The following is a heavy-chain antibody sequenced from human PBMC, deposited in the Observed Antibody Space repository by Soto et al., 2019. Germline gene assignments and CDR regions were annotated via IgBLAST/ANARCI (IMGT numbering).Heavy chain of an antibody. J-gene: IGHJ5*02. V-gene: IGHV4-4*02. CDR1: GGSISSSNW. D-gene: IGHD3-3*01. Sequence: PSETLSLTCAVSGGSISSSNWWSWLRQPPGKELEWIGEIYHSGSTNYNPSLKSRITISVDKSKNQFSLKLSSVTVADTAVYYCAREVYDFWSGNWFDPWGQGTLVTVSS. CDR3: AREVYDFWSGNWFDP. CDR2: IYHSGST.